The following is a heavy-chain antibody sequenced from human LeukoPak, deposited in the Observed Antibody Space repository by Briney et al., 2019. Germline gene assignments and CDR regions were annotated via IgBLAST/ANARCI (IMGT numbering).Heavy chain of an antibody. CDR1: GFTFSSYG. J-gene: IGHJ4*02. CDR2: ISYDGSNK. CDR3: AQGIPYFDY. D-gene: IGHD5-18*01. Sequence: GGSLRLSCAASGFTFSSYGMHWVRQAPGKGLEWVAVISYDGSNKYYADSVKGRFTISRDNSKNTLYLQMNSLRAEDTAVYYCAQGIPYFDYWGQGTLVTVSS. V-gene: IGHV3-30*03.